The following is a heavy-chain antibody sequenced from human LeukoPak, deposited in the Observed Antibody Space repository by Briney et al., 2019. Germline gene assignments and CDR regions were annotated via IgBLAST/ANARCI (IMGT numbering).Heavy chain of an antibody. D-gene: IGHD7-27*01. V-gene: IGHV4-59*12. CDR1: GGSISSYY. CDR3: TRDLGNWDIDY. J-gene: IGHJ4*02. Sequence: SETLSLTCTVSGGSISSYYWSWIRQPPGKGLEWIGYIYYSGSTNYNPSLKSRVTISSDTTRNQFSLKLSSVTAADTAVYYCTRDLGNWDIDYWGQGTLVTVSS. CDR2: IYYSGST.